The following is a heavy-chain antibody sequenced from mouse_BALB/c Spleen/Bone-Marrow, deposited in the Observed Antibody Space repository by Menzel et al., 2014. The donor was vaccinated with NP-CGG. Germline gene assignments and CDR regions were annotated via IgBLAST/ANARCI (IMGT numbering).Heavy chain of an antibody. CDR3: VRGGYYVSSYFDS. V-gene: IGHV5-17*02. Sequence: EVKLMESGGGLVQPGGSRKLSCAASGFTFRSFGMHWARQAPEKWLEWVAYISGGTSTIYYSDTVKGRFTISRDNPNNTLFLQMTSLRSEDTAMYYCVRGGYYVSSYFDSWGQGTTLTVSS. D-gene: IGHD2-3*01. CDR2: ISGGTSTI. CDR1: GFTFRSFG. J-gene: IGHJ2*01.